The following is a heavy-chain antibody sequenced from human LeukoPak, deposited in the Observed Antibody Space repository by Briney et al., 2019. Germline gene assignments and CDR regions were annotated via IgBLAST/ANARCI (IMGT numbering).Heavy chain of an antibody. CDR1: GGSFSGYY. CDR3: ARSPTYRPNFNY. J-gene: IGHJ4*02. CDR2: IYYSGNT. Sequence: PSETLSLTCAVYGGSFSGYYWSWIRQHPGKGLEWIGYIYYSGNTYYNPSLKGRVTISVDTSKNQFSLKLSSVTAADTAVYYCARSPTYRPNFNYWGQGTLVTVSS. D-gene: IGHD1-14*01. V-gene: IGHV4-31*11.